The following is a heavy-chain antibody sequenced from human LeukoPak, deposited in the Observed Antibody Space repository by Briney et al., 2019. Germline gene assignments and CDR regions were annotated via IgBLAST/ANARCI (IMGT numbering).Heavy chain of an antibody. CDR2: IKQDGSEK. D-gene: IGHD1-26*01. J-gene: IGHJ3*02. CDR1: GFTFSSYW. V-gene: IGHV3-7*03. Sequence: GGSLRLSCAASGFTFSSYWMSWVRQAPGKGLEWVANIKQDGSEKYYVDSVKGRFTISRDNSKNTLYLQMNSLRAEDMAVYYCARIEWERLGRAFDIWGQGTMVTVSS. CDR3: ARIEWERLGRAFDI.